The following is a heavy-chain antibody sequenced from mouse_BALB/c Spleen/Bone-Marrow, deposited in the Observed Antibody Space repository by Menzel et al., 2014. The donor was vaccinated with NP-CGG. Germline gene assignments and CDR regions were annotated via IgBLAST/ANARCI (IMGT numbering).Heavy chain of an antibody. V-gene: IGHV1-69*01. CDR1: GYTFTDYS. CDR3: ARSDYRYDPFAY. D-gene: IGHD2-14*01. J-gene: IGHJ3*01. Sequence: QVQLQHSGAEFVMPGASVKISCAASGYTFTDYSMSWVKQTPGQGLEWIAAIGTSDSYTSYNQKFKGKVTLTVDESSSTAYMQLSSLTSEDSAVYYCARSDYRYDPFAYWGQGTLVTVSA. CDR2: IGTSDSYT.